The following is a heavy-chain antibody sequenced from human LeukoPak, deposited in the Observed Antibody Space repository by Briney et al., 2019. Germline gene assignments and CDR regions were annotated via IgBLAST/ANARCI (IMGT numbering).Heavy chain of an antibody. J-gene: IGHJ5*02. V-gene: IGHV4-31*03. CDR2: IYYRGNT. CDR1: GGSINSGGYY. CDR3: ARGGESGYDT. D-gene: IGHD5-12*01. Sequence: SETLSLTCTVSGGSINSGGYYWSWIRQHPGKGLEWLGYIYYRGNTHYNSSLKSRVTISVDTSKNQFSLKLSSVTAADTAVYYCARGGESGYDTWGQGSLVTVSS.